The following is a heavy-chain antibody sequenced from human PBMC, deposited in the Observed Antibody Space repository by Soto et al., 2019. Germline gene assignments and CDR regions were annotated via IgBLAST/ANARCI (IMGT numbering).Heavy chain of an antibody. D-gene: IGHD3-9*01. CDR3: ARRRSDILTGSPGRLDY. J-gene: IGHJ4*01. CDR1: GYSFTTNW. CDR2: IFPGDSDT. Sequence: PGESLKISCNASGYSFTTNWIGWVRQMPGKGLEWMGIIFPGDSDTRYSPSFQGQVTISADKSISTAYLRRSSLKASDTAMYYCARRRSDILTGSPGRLDYRGHLTLVTAS. V-gene: IGHV5-51*01.